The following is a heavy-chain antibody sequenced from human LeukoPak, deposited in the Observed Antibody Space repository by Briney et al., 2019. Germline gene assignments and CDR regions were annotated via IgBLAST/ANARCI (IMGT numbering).Heavy chain of an antibody. Sequence: GGSLRLSCAASGFPFGSHGMSWVRQAPGKGLEWVANIKQDGSQKSYVDSVKGRSTISRDNGKSSLYLQMNSLRGEDTALYYCVRDSGSGGFSVDWGQGTLVTVSS. CDR1: GFPFGSHG. J-gene: IGHJ4*02. CDR2: IKQDGSQK. CDR3: VRDSGSGGFSVD. V-gene: IGHV3-7*04. D-gene: IGHD3-10*01.